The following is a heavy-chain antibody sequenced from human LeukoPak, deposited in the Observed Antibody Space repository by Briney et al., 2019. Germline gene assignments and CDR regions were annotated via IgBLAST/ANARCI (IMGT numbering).Heavy chain of an antibody. Sequence: GASVKVSCKVSGYTLTELSMHWVRQAPGKGLEWMGGFDPEDGETIYAQKFQGRVTMTEDTSTDTAYMELSSLRSEDTAVYYCATKDYYGSGSPYYFDYWGQGTLVTVSS. J-gene: IGHJ4*02. CDR1: GYTLTELS. CDR2: FDPEDGET. D-gene: IGHD3-10*01. CDR3: ATKDYYGSGSPYYFDY. V-gene: IGHV1-24*01.